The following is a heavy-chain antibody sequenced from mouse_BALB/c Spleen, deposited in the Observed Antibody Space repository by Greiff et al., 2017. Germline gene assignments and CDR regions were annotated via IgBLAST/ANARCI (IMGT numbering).Heavy chain of an antibody. CDR1: GFTFSDYG. CDR3: ATTYEDYAMDY. CDR2: ISNLAYSI. J-gene: IGHJ4*01. D-gene: IGHD5-1*01. Sequence: EVKLMESGGGLVQPGGSRKLSCAASGFTFSDYGMAWVRQAPGTGPEWVAFISNLAYSIYYADTVTGRFTISRENAKNTLYLEMSSLRSEDTAMYYCATTYEDYAMDYWGQGTAVTVSS. V-gene: IGHV5-15*02.